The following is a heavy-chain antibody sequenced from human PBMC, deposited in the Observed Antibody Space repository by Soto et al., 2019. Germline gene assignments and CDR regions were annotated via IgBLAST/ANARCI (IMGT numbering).Heavy chain of an antibody. CDR3: ARPQNDILTDSYTNFFDS. CDR2: ISAYNGNR. CDR1: GYTFTHYG. D-gene: IGHD3-9*01. V-gene: IGHV1-18*01. J-gene: IGHJ5*01. Sequence: QFQLLQSGAEVKKPGASVKGSCKASGYTFTHYGITCLRQAPGQGPEWMGWISAYNGNRDYAQNLQDRVTMTTDTSTSTAYMELRSLRSDDTAVYYCARPQNDILTDSYTNFFDSWGQGTLVTVSS.